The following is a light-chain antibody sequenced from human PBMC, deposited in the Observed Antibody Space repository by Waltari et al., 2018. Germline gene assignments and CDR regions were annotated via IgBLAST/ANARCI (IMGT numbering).Light chain of an antibody. V-gene: IGLV3-19*01. CDR3: NSRDPTTNAVV. J-gene: IGLJ2*01. CDR2: SVD. CDR1: SLTTYA. Sequence: SSELTQDPAVSVALGQTVRITYQGDSLTTYAPTWYQQRPGQAPILVIFSVDDRPSGIPDRFSGSLSGDTASLTITGTQAEDEADYYCNSRDPTTNAVVFGGGTRLTVL.